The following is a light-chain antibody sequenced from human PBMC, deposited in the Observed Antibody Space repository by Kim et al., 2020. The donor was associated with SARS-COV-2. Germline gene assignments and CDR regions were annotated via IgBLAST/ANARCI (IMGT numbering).Light chain of an antibody. CDR1: QSVADNH. CDR3: QQYDRPPYT. J-gene: IGKJ2*01. V-gene: IGKV3-20*01. CDR2: GTS. Sequence: EIVLTQSPGTLSLSPGERVILSCRASQSVADNHLAWFQQEPGQAPRLLIYGTSSRATGIPVRYSGSGSGTDFTLTISSLEPEDSAVYYCQQYDRPPYTFGQWTKLEI.